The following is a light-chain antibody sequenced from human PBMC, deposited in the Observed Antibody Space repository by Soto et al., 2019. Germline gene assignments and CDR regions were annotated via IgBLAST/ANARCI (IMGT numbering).Light chain of an antibody. CDR2: GAS. CDR1: QSVSSSY. V-gene: IGKV3-20*01. CDR3: HQYGSLPCT. Sequence: EIVLTQSPGTLSLSPGERATLSCRASQSVSSSYLAWYQQEPGQAPRLLIYGASSRATGIPDRFSGSGSGTYFTLTISRVEPEDFAVYYCHQYGSLPCTFGQGTKVEIK. J-gene: IGKJ1*01.